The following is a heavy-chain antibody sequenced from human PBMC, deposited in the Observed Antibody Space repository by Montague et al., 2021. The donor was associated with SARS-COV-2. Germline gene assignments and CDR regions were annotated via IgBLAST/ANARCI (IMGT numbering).Heavy chain of an antibody. CDR1: GFTFSSYA. Sequence: SLRLSCAASGFTFSSYAMHWVRQAPGKGLEWVAVISYDGSNKYYADSVKGRFTISRDNSKNTLYPQMNSLRAEDTAVYYCARDLIGELFYFDYWGQGTLVTVSS. CDR2: ISYDGSNK. J-gene: IGHJ4*02. D-gene: IGHD3-10*01. V-gene: IGHV3-30-3*01. CDR3: ARDLIGELFYFDY.